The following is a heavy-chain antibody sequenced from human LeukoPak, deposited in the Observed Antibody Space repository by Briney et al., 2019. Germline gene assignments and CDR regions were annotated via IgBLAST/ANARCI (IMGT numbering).Heavy chain of an antibody. Sequence: GGSLRLSCAASGLTFSNKNWMTWVRQAPGKGLEWVANIKQDGSEKYYVDSVKGRFTISRDNAKNSLYLQMNSLRAEDTAVYYCARDRRSGWDAFDIWGQGTMVTVSS. V-gene: IGHV3-7*01. J-gene: IGHJ3*02. D-gene: IGHD6-19*01. CDR1: GLTFSNKNW. CDR3: ARDRRSGWDAFDI. CDR2: IKQDGSEK.